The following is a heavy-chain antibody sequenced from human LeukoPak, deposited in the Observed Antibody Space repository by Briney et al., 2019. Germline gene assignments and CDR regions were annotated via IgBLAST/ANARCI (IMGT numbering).Heavy chain of an antibody. J-gene: IGHJ5*02. CDR1: GSSISSYY. V-gene: IGHV4-4*07. CDR2: TYTSGST. CDR3: ARGTNYGDYVIFDP. Sequence: SETLSLTCTVSGSSISSYYWSWIRQPAGKGLEWIGRTYTSGSTNYNPSLKSRVAMSVDTSKNQFSLKLSSVTAADTAVYYCARGTNYGDYVIFDPWGQGTLVTVSS. D-gene: IGHD4-17*01.